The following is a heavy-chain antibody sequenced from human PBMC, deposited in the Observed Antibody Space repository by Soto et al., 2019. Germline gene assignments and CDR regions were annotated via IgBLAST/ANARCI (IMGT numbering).Heavy chain of an antibody. D-gene: IGHD3-10*01. V-gene: IGHV1-2*04. CDR1: GDTFTDYY. Sequence: GASLKVCCKASGDTFTDYYLHWVRQAPGQGLEWMGWINPNSGGTHSAQKFQGWVTMTRDTSITTVYMELNNLTSDDTAMYFCARDWGHYYGSGSFPSPHPSDIWGQGTLVTVSS. CDR2: INPNSGGT. CDR3: ARDWGHYYGSGSFPSPHPSDI. J-gene: IGHJ4*02.